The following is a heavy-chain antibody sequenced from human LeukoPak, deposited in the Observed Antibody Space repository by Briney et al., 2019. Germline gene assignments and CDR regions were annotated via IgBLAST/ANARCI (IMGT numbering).Heavy chain of an antibody. Sequence: ASVKDSCKASGYTFTSYYMHWVGQAPGQGLEWMGIINPSGGSTSYAQKFQGRVTMTRDTSTSTVYMELSSLRSEDTAVYYCAREILDCSSTSCYFQHAAFDIWGQGTMVTVSS. V-gene: IGHV1-46*01. CDR2: INPSGGST. D-gene: IGHD2-2*01. CDR1: GYTFTSYY. CDR3: AREILDCSSTSCYFQHAAFDI. J-gene: IGHJ3*02.